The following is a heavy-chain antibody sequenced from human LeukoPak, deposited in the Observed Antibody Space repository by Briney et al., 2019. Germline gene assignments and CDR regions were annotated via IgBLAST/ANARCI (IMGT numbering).Heavy chain of an antibody. CDR1: GGTFSSYA. CDR2: IIPILGIA. Sequence: GSSVKVSCKASGGTFSSYAISWVRQAPGQGLEWMGRIIPILGIANYAQKFQGRVTITADKSTSTAYMELSSLRSEDTAVYYCASLAPSGYSYGYYYYYGMDVWGQGTTVTVSS. CDR3: ASLAPSGYSYGYYYYYGMDV. J-gene: IGHJ6*02. D-gene: IGHD5-18*01. V-gene: IGHV1-69*04.